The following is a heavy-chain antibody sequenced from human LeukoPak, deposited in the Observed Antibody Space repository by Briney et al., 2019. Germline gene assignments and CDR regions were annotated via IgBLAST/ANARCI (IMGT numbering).Heavy chain of an antibody. D-gene: IGHD3-10*01. V-gene: IGHV1-2*06. Sequence: ASVKVSCKASGYTFTGYYMHWVRQAPGQGLEGMGRINPNNGGTNYAQKFQGRVTMTRDTYISTAYMELSRLRSDDTAVYYCARAQLLWFGELLYPFDYWGQGTLVTVSS. CDR2: INPNNGGT. CDR1: GYTFTGYY. J-gene: IGHJ4*02. CDR3: ARAQLLWFGELLYPFDY.